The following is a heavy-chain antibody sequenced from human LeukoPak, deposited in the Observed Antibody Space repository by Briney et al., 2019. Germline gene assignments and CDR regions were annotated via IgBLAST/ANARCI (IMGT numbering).Heavy chain of an antibody. J-gene: IGHJ4*02. Sequence: PSETLSLTCTVSGGSISSYYWSWIRQPAGKGLEWIGRIYTSGSTNYNPSLKSRVTISVDTSKNQFSLKLSSVTAADTAVYYCARHAGDSSGYYLFFDYWGQGTLVTVSS. CDR3: ARHAGDSSGYYLFFDY. V-gene: IGHV4-4*07. CDR1: GGSISSYY. CDR2: IYTSGST. D-gene: IGHD3-22*01.